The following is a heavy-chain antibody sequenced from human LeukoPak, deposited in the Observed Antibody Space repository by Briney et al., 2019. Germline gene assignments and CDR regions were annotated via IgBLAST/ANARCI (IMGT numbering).Heavy chain of an antibody. CDR2: ISSSGGST. D-gene: IGHD6-19*01. Sequence: GGSLRLSCAASGFTFSSYAMSWVRQAPGKGLEWVSVISSSGGSTYYADSGKGRFTISRDNSRNTLDLQMNSLRVEDTAVYFCAKQGGAVAYTVRDYWGQGTLVTVSS. J-gene: IGHJ4*02. CDR3: AKQGGAVAYTVRDY. CDR1: GFTFSSYA. V-gene: IGHV3-23*01.